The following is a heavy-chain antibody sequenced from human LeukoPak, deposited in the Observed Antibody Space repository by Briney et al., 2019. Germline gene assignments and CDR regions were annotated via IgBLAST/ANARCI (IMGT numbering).Heavy chain of an antibody. CDR2: INTNTGNP. Sequence: GASVKVSCKASGYTFTSYAMNWVRQAPGQGLEWMGWINTNTGNPTYAQGFTGRFVFSLDTSVSTAYLQISSLKAEDTAVYYCARGGRAVAGTGYYYYYGMDVWGQGTTVTVSS. CDR3: ARGGRAVAGTGYYYYYGMDV. V-gene: IGHV7-4-1*02. CDR1: GYTFTSYA. J-gene: IGHJ6*02. D-gene: IGHD6-19*01.